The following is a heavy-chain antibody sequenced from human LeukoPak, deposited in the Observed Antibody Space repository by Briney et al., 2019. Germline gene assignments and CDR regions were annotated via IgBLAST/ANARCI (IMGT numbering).Heavy chain of an antibody. Sequence: SETLSLTCTVSGGSISSYYWSWIRQPPGKGLEWIGYIYYSGSTNYNPSLKSRVAISVDTSKNQFSLNLSSVTAADTAVYYCARDRGGDHGFDYWGQGTLVTVSS. V-gene: IGHV4-59*01. D-gene: IGHD2-21*02. CDR2: IYYSGST. CDR3: ARDRGGDHGFDY. J-gene: IGHJ4*02. CDR1: GGSISSYY.